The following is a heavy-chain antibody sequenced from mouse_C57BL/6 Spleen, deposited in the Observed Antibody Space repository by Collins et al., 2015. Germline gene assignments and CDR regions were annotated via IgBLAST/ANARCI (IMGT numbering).Heavy chain of an antibody. J-gene: IGHJ4*01. V-gene: IGHV1-55*01. CDR2: IYPGNGNT. CDR1: GYTFTSYW. Sequence: QVQLQQPGAELVKPGASVKMSCKASGYTFTSYWITWVKQRPGQGLEWIGEIYPGNGNTNYNEKFKSKATLTVDTSSSTAYMQLSSLTSEDSAVYYCATAGLRPGPYAMDYWGQGTSVTVSS. D-gene: IGHD2-4*01. CDR3: ATAGLRPGPYAMDY.